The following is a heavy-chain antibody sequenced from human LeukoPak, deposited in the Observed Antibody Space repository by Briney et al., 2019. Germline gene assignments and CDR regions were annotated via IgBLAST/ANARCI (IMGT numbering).Heavy chain of an antibody. CDR1: GFTGLSSFSSYA. J-gene: IGHJ4*02. V-gene: IGHV3-30-3*01. CDR2: ISAEGDIQ. CDR3: TGDKIRGVPDYIDY. D-gene: IGHD3-10*01. Sequence: SGGSLRLSCAASGFTGLSSFSSYAMHWVRQAPGKGLEWVAAISAEGDIQIYLDSVMGRFTISRDNSKSTLYLQMNSLRIEDTGFYYCTGDKIRGVPDYIDYWGQGTLVTVSS.